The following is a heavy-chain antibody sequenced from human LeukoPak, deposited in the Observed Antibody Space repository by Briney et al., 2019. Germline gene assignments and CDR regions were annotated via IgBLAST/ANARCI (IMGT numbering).Heavy chain of an antibody. CDR1: GYTFTDYY. J-gene: IGHJ5*02. CDR2: INPKSGGT. CDR3: ARHVGYSNWFDP. V-gene: IGHV1-2*02. D-gene: IGHD2-15*01. Sequence: ASVKVSCKASGYTFTDYYIHWVRQAPGQGLEWMGWINPKSGGTNYAQKFQGRVTMTRDTSISTAYLELSRLRSDDTAVYYCARHVGYSNWFDPWGQGTLVTVSS.